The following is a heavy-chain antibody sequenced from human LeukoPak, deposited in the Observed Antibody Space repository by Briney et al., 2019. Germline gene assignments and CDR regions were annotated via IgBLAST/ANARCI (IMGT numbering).Heavy chain of an antibody. CDR1: GGSISSYY. Sequence: SETPSLTCTVSGGSISSYYWSWIRQPPGKGLEWIGYIYYSGSTNYNPSLKSRVTISVDTSKNQFSLKLSSVTAADTAVYYCARLHYDSSGYYYAFWGQGTLVTVSS. CDR3: ARLHYDSSGYYYAF. D-gene: IGHD3-22*01. J-gene: IGHJ4*02. CDR2: IYYSGST. V-gene: IGHV4-59*01.